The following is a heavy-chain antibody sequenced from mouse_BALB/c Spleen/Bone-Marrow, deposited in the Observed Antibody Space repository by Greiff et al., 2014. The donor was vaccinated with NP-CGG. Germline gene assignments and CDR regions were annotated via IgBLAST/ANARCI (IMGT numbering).Heavy chain of an antibody. CDR2: IYPYNGGT. CDR3: ARESPAGNFFDY. V-gene: IGHV1S29*02. J-gene: IGHJ2*01. Sequence: VQLQQSGPELVKPGASVKISCKASGYTFTDYNMHWVKQSHGKSLEWIGYIYPYNGGTGYNQRFKSKATLTVDNSSSKAYMELHSLTSEDSAVYYWARESPAGNFFDYWGQGTPLTVSA. CDR1: GYTFTDYN.